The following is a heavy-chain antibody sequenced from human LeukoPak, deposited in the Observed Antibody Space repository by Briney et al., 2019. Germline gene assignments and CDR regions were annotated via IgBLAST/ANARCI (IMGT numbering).Heavy chain of an antibody. CDR2: ISGNDGST. D-gene: IGHD3-16*02. CDR3: AKTAGGSIYGYIEY. CDR1: GFTPTNNA. V-gene: IGHV3-23*01. Sequence: GGSLRLSCAASGFTPTNNAMSWVRQAPGKGLEWVSVISGNDGSTYYAHSVKGRFTISRDNSRNTLYLQMNSLRAEDTAIYNCAKTAGGSIYGYIEYWGQGTLVTVSS. J-gene: IGHJ4*02.